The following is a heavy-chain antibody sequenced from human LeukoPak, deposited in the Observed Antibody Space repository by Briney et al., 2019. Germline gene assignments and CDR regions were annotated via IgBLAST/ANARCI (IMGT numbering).Heavy chain of an antibody. CDR2: ISAYNGNT. CDR3: ARDGFDYSISNWFDP. Sequence: ASVKVSCKASGYTFTSYGISWVRQAPGQGLAWMGWISAYNGNTNYAQKLQGRVTMTTDTSTSTAYMELRSLRSDDTAVYYCARDGFDYSISNWFDPWGQGTLVTVSS. J-gene: IGHJ5*02. D-gene: IGHD4-11*01. CDR1: GYTFTSYG. V-gene: IGHV1-18*01.